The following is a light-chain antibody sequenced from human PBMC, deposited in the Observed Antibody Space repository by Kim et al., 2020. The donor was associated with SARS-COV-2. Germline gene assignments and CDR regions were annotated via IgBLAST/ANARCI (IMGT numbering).Light chain of an antibody. CDR1: QSVDSS. CDR2: DAS. J-gene: IGKJ5*01. V-gene: IGKV3-11*01. CDR3: QQRSNWIT. Sequence: EIVLTQSPATLSLSPGERATLSCRASQSVDSSLVWYQQKPGQAPRLLIYDASNRATGIPARFSGSGSGTDFTLTISSLEPEDFAVYYCQQRSNWITFGQGTRLEIK.